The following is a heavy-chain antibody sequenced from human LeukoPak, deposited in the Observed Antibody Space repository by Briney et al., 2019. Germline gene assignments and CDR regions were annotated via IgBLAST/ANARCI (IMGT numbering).Heavy chain of an antibody. CDR1: GFTFSTFA. CDR2: IFPSGGEI. V-gene: IGHV3-23*01. J-gene: IGHJ5*01. CDR3: ARSARGFWSGYPNWFDS. D-gene: IGHD3-3*01. Sequence: GGSLRLSCAASGFTFSTFAMIWVRQPPGKGLEWVSSIFPSGGEIHYADSVKGRINISRDNSKNTLYLQMNSLRPEDTAVYYCARSARGFWSGYPNWFDSWGQGTLVIVS.